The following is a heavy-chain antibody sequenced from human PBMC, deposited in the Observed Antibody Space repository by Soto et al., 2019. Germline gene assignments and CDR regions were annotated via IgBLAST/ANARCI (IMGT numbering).Heavy chain of an antibody. CDR3: ASSSSSGHYYAAGAEYFQH. CDR2: IIPIFGTA. Sequence: ASVKFYCKASGGTFSSYAISWVRQAPGQGLEWMGGIIPIFGTANYAQKFQGRVTITADESTSTAYMELSSLRSEDTAVYYCASSSSSGHYYAAGAEYFQHWGQGTLVTVSS. V-gene: IGHV1-69*13. CDR1: GGTFSSYA. J-gene: IGHJ1*01. D-gene: IGHD3-22*01.